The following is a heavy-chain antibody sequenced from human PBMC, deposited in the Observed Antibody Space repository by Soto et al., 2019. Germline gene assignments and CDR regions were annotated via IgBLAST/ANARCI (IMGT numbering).Heavy chain of an antibody. CDR2: IHHSGST. V-gene: IGHV4-4*02. Sequence: QVQLQESGPGLVKPSETLSLTCAVSGGSISISNWWSWVRQTPGKGLEWIGQIHHSGSTNYSPSLTSRVTLSVDKSKSQFSLKMNSVTAADTAVYYCARGGYYFYMDVWGKGTTVTVSS. CDR3: ARGGYYFYMDV. D-gene: IGHD1-26*01. J-gene: IGHJ6*03. CDR1: GGSISISNW.